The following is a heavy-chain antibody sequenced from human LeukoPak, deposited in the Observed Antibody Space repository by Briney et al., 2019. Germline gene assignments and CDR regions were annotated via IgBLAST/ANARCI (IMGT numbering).Heavy chain of an antibody. V-gene: IGHV1-46*01. CDR1: GYTFISYY. J-gene: IGHJ4*02. CDR3: ARGDAVDYYDSSGPSFFDY. Sequence: ASVKVSCKTSGYTFISYYMHWVRQAPGQGFECMGIINPNGGSTTYAQKFQGRVTMTRDTSTSTVYMELSSLRSEDTAVYYCARGDAVDYYDSSGPSFFDYWGQGTLVTVSS. D-gene: IGHD3-22*01. CDR2: INPNGGST.